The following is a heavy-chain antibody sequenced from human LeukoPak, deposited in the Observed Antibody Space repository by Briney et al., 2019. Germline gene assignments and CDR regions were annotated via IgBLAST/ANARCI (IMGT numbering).Heavy chain of an antibody. V-gene: IGHV4-30-4*01. CDR2: IYYSGST. J-gene: IGHJ4*02. Sequence: SETLSLTCTVSGGSISSGDYYWSWIRQPPGKGLEWIGYIYYSGSTYYNPSLKSRVTISVDTSKNQFSLKLSSVTAADTAVYYCARRAPIGAAAGTGCFDYWGQGTLVTVSS. CDR3: ARRAPIGAAAGTGCFDY. D-gene: IGHD6-13*01. CDR1: GGSISSGDYY.